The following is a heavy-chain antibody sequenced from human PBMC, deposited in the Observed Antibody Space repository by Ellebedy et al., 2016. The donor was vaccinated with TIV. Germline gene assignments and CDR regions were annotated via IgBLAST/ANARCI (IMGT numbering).Heavy chain of an antibody. J-gene: IGHJ5*02. Sequence: MPSETLSLTCAVYGGSFSGYYWSWIRQPPGKGLEWIGEINHSGSTNYNPSLKSRVTISVDTSKNQFSLKLRSVTAADTAVYYCARGKRPEGMVWNWFDPWGQGTLVAVSS. D-gene: IGHD3-3*01. CDR2: INHSGST. V-gene: IGHV4-34*01. CDR1: GGSFSGYY. CDR3: ARGKRPEGMVWNWFDP.